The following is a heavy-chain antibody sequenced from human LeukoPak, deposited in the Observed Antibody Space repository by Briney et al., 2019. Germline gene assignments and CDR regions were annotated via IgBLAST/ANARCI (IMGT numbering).Heavy chain of an antibody. J-gene: IGHJ4*02. V-gene: IGHV4-39*01. D-gene: IGHD6-19*01. CDR2: IYYSGST. Sequence: PSETLSLTCTVSGGSISSSSYYWGWIRQHPGNGLEWIGSIYYSGSTYYNPSLKSRVTISVDTSKNQFSLKLSSVTAADTAVYYCARPAGPLYSSGWYAYWGQGTLVTVSS. CDR1: GGSISSSSYY. CDR3: ARPAGPLYSSGWYAY.